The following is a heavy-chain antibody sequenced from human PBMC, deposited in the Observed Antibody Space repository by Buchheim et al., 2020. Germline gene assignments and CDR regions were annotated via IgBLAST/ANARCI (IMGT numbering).Heavy chain of an antibody. J-gene: IGHJ4*02. V-gene: IGHV3-7*01. D-gene: IGHD6-19*01. Sequence: EVQLVESGGGLVQPGGSLRLSCAASGFTFSSHWLMWVRQAPGKGPEWVAIIKQDGSEQFYVDSVKGRFTISRDNAKNSLYLQMHSLRAEDTAVYYCVRGSGWLHDYWGQGTL. CDR3: VRGSGWLHDY. CDR1: GFTFSSHW. CDR2: IKQDGSEQ.